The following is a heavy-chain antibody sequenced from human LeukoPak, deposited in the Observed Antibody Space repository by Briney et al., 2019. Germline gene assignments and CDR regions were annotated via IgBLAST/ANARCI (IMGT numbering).Heavy chain of an antibody. D-gene: IGHD3-10*01. Sequence: GGSLRLSCAASGFTFSRYGFHWVRQAPGKGLEWVAFISDSGGDKWYADSVKGRLTISRDNAKNSLYLQMNSLRAEDTAVYYCARDKTTYYYGSGSHQPDYWGQGTLVTVSS. J-gene: IGHJ4*02. CDR1: GFTFSRYG. V-gene: IGHV3-30*02. CDR3: ARDKTTYYYGSGSHQPDY. CDR2: ISDSGGDK.